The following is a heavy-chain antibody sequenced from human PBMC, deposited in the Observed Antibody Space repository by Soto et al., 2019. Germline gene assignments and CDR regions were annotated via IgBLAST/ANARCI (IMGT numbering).Heavy chain of an antibody. V-gene: IGHV4-59*01. CDR1: GGSISSYY. CDR2: IYYSGST. D-gene: IGHD6-19*01. CDR3: ARDGEGVAANRGFDY. Sequence: QVQLQESGPGLVKPSETLSLTCTVSGGSISSYYWSWIRQPPGKGLEWIGYIYYSGSTNYNPSLKSRVTISVDTSKNQFSLKLSSVTAADTAVYYCARDGEGVAANRGFDYWGQGTLVTVSS. J-gene: IGHJ4*02.